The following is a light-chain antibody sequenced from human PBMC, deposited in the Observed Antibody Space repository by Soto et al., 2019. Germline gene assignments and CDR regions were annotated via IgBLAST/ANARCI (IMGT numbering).Light chain of an antibody. Sequence: QSVLTQSPSASGTPGQRVTISCSGSSSNIGGNTVNWYQQLPGTAPKLLIYDNNERPPAIPGRFSGSKSGNTASLTISGLQAEDEADYYCNSYTTSSTLNVLFGGGTKLTVL. V-gene: IGLV1-44*01. CDR1: SSNIGGNT. J-gene: IGLJ2*01. CDR2: DNN. CDR3: NSYTTSSTLNVL.